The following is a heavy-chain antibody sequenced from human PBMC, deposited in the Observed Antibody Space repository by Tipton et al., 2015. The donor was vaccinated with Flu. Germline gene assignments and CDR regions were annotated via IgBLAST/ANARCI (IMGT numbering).Heavy chain of an antibody. D-gene: IGHD3-10*01. Sequence: LSLTCATAGFTFEDYAMHWVRQVPGKGLEWVSVISWNGDNIGYAASVKGRFTISRDNAKKSLYLQMNSLRAEDTALYYCAKGDYRGSGGYSDYWGQGTLVTVSS. CDR1: GFTFEDYA. V-gene: IGHV3-9*01. CDR3: AKGDYRGSGGYSDY. J-gene: IGHJ4*02. CDR2: ISWNGDNI.